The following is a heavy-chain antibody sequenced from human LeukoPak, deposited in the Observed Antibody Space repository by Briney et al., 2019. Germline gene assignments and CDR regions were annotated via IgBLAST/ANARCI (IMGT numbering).Heavy chain of an antibody. Sequence: SVKVSCKASGYTFTSYGISWVRQAPGQGLEWMGEIIPIFGTATYAQKFQGRVTITADTSTSTVYMELSSLRSEDTAVYYCARRYCTNGVCYHDRGAFDIWGQGTMVTVSS. V-gene: IGHV1-69*06. J-gene: IGHJ3*02. CDR1: GYTFTSYG. CDR2: IIPIFGTA. CDR3: ARRYCTNGVCYHDRGAFDI. D-gene: IGHD2-8*01.